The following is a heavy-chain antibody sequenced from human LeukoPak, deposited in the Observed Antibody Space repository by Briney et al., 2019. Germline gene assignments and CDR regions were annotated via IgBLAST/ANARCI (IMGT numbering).Heavy chain of an antibody. CDR1: GFTVSSNY. J-gene: IGHJ4*02. Sequence: GRSLRLSCAASGFTVSSNYMSWVRQAPGKGLEWVSVIYSGGSTYYADSVKGRFTISRDNSKNTVYLQMNSLRAEDTAVYYCAKADYGSGSNRANDYWGQGTLVTVSS. V-gene: IGHV3-66*01. CDR2: IYSGGST. D-gene: IGHD3-10*01. CDR3: AKADYGSGSNRANDY.